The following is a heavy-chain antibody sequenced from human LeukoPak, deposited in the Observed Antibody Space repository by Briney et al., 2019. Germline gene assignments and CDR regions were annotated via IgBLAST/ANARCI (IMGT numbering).Heavy chain of an antibody. Sequence: ASVKVSCKTSGYTVTGYYMHWVRQAPGQGLEWMGWINPNSGGTKYAQKFQGRVTMTRDTSISTAYMELSRLISDDTAVYYCARTPIHYDSSGSTWGAFDIWGQGTMVTVSS. J-gene: IGHJ3*02. CDR2: INPNSGGT. D-gene: IGHD3-22*01. V-gene: IGHV1-2*02. CDR1: GYTVTGYY. CDR3: ARTPIHYDSSGSTWGAFDI.